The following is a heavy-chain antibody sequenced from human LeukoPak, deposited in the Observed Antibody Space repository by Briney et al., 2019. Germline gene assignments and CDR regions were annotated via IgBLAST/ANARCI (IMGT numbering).Heavy chain of an antibody. D-gene: IGHD5-12*01. CDR3: ARYSGYDSTFDY. J-gene: IGHJ4*01. Sequence: SETLSLTCAVYGGSFSGYYWSWIRQPPGKGLEWIGEIIHSGSTNYNPSLKSRVTISVDTSKNQFSLKLSSVTAADTAVYYCARYSGYDSTFDYWGQGTLVTVSS. CDR1: GGSFSGYY. CDR2: IIHSGST. V-gene: IGHV4-34*12.